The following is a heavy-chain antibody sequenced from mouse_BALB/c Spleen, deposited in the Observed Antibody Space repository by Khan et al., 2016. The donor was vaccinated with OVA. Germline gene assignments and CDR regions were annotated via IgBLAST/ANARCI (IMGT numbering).Heavy chain of an antibody. CDR1: GFTLSDYG. Sequence: EVELVEPGGGLVQPGGSRKLPCAASGFTLSDYGMAWIRQGPGKGPERITFISSLAYNFYYADTVTGRFTNSRENAKNPLYLEMNSLRSEDTAMYCCARGGTGGFAYWGHGALVTVSA. J-gene: IGHJ3*01. V-gene: IGHV5-15*02. CDR3: ARGGTGGFAY. D-gene: IGHD3-1*01. CDR2: ISSLAYNF.